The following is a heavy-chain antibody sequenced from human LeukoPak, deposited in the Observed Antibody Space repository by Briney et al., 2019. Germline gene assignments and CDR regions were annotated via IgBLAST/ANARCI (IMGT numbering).Heavy chain of an antibody. Sequence: PGGSLRLSCAASGFTFSSYAMSWVRQAPGKGLEWVSAISGSGGSTYYEDSVKGRFTISRDNTKNTLYLQMNSLRAEDTAVYYCAKDVGHCSSTSCHSGVFDYWGQGTLVTVSS. CDR3: AKDVGHCSSTSCHSGVFDY. V-gene: IGHV3-23*01. D-gene: IGHD2-2*01. CDR1: GFTFSSYA. J-gene: IGHJ4*02. CDR2: ISGSGGST.